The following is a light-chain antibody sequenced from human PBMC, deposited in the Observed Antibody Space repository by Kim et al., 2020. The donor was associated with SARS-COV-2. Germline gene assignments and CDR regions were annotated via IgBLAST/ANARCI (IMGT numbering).Light chain of an antibody. Sequence: GSPGQTASITCSGNKLGDKYACWYQHKPDQSPVLVIYQDSKRPSGIPERFSGSNSGNTATLTISGTQAMDEADDYCQAWDSSTVVFGGGTQLTVL. J-gene: IGLJ2*01. CDR1: KLGDKY. V-gene: IGLV3-1*01. CDR3: QAWDSSTVV. CDR2: QDS.